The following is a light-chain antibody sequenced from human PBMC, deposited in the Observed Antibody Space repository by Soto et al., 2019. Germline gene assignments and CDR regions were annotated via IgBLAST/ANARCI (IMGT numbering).Light chain of an antibody. Sequence: DIQRTQSPSSLSSSVGDRVTLTCRASQSISSYLNWYQQKPGKAPKLLIYDASNLETGVPSRFSGSGSGTDYTLTISSLKPEDFETYYCQQSYNTPQTFGQGTKVDIK. CDR3: QQSYNTPQT. J-gene: IGKJ1*01. V-gene: IGKV1-39*01. CDR2: DAS. CDR1: QSISSY.